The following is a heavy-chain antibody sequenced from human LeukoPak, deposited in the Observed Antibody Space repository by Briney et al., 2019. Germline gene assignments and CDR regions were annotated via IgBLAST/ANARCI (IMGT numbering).Heavy chain of an antibody. V-gene: IGHV3-7*01. CDR2: IKQDGSEK. CDR1: GFAFSSFW. J-gene: IGHJ4*02. CDR3: AKEQTFDY. Sequence: AGGSLRLSCAASGFAFSSFWMSWVRQAPGKGLEWVANIKQDGSEKYYVDSVNGRFTISRDSAKSSLFLQMNSLRVEDTAVYYCAKEQTFDYWGQGTLVTVSS.